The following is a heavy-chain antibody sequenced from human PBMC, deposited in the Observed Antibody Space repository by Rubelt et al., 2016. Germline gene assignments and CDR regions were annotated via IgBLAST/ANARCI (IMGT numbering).Heavy chain of an antibody. V-gene: IGHV4-4*07. D-gene: IGHD6-19*01. J-gene: IGHJ3*02. CDR2: IYTSGST. Sequence: SWIRQPAGKGLEWIGRIYTSGSTNYNPSLKSRVTMSVDTSKNQFSLKLSCVTAADTAVYYCARRNGYSSGWYSIRGAFDIWGQGTMVTVSS. CDR3: ARRNGYSSGWYSIRGAFDI.